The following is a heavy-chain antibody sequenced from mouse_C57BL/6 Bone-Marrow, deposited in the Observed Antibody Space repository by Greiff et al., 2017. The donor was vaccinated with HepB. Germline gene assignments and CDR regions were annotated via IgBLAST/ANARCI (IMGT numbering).Heavy chain of an antibody. CDR3: ARIWSLYYYAMDY. CDR2: INPSTGGT. J-gene: IGHJ4*01. D-gene: IGHD1-1*02. CDR1: GYSFTGYY. V-gene: IGHV1-43*01. Sequence: EVQRVESGPELVKPGASVKISCKASGYSFTGYYMHWVKQSSEKSLEWIGEINPSTGGTSYNQKFKGKATLTVDKSSSTAYMQLKSLTSEDSAVYYCARIWSLYYYAMDYWGQGTSVTVSS.